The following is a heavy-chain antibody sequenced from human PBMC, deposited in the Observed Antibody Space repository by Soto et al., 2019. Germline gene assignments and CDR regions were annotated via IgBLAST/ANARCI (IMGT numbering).Heavy chain of an antibody. Sequence: PSETLSLTCDISGGFIDNSHSFWGWVRHPPGKGLEFIGSVYYTGGAYYNPSLKSRVTVSVDTSKNQLSLRVNSVTAADSAVYYCPRVVEAASRHTDFDSWGQGILVTVYS. CDR1: GGFIDNSHSF. CDR2: VYYTGGA. V-gene: IGHV4-39*01. J-gene: IGHJ4*02. D-gene: IGHD2-15*01. CDR3: PRVVEAASRHTDFDS.